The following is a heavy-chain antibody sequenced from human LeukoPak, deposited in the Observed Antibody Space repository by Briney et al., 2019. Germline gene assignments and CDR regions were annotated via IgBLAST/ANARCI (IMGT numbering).Heavy chain of an antibody. CDR3: ASSDKAMVTGDY. CDR1: GYTFTSYG. V-gene: IGHV1-18*01. J-gene: IGHJ4*02. D-gene: IGHD5-18*01. CDR2: ISGYNGNT. Sequence: VASVKVSCKASGYTFTSYGISWVRQAPGQGLEWMGWISGYNGNTNYAQNLQGRVTMTTDTSTSTAYMELRSLRSDDTAVYYCASSDKAMVTGDYWGQGTLVTVSS.